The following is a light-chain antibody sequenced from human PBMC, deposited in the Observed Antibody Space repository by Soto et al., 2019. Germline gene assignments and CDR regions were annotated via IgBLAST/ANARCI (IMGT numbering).Light chain of an antibody. V-gene: IGLV3-21*02. CDR3: QVWDSSSDLYV. CDR1: NIGSKS. Sequence: SYELTQPPSVSVAPGQTARIICGGNNIGSKSVNWYHQKPGQAPALVVYDDSDRPSGIPERFSGSNSGNTATLTISRVEAGDEADNYCQVWDSSSDLYVFGTGTKVTVL. CDR2: DDS. J-gene: IGLJ1*01.